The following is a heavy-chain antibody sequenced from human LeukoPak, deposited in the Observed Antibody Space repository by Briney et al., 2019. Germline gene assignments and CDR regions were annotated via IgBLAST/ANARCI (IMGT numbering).Heavy chain of an antibody. CDR3: ASGGYCSGGSCYEGSFAY. Sequence: ASVKVSCKASGYTFTGFGINWVRQAPGQGLEWMGWISTYNDNTNYAQKLQGRVTMTTDTSTSTAYMELRSLRYEDTAVYYCASGGYCSGGSCYEGSFAYWGQGTLVTVSS. CDR2: ISTYNDNT. D-gene: IGHD2-15*01. J-gene: IGHJ4*02. V-gene: IGHV1-18*01. CDR1: GYTFTGFG.